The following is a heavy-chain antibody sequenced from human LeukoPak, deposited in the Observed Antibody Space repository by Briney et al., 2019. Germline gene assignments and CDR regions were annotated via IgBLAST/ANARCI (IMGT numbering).Heavy chain of an antibody. CDR3: ARDVPDPIVVVPAALGP. V-gene: IGHV1-69*04. CDR2: IIPILGIA. D-gene: IGHD2-2*01. J-gene: IGHJ5*02. Sequence: LAASVKVSCKASGGTFSSYTISWVRQAPGQGLEWMGRIIPILGIANYAQKFQGRVTITADKSTSTAYMELSSLRSEDTAVYYCARDVPDPIVVVPAALGPWGQGXLVTV. CDR1: GGTFSSYT.